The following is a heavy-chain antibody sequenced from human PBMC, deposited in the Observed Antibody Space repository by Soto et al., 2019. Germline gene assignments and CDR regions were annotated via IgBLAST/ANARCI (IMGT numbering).Heavy chain of an antibody. V-gene: IGHV3-11*01. J-gene: IGHJ6*03. Sequence: QVQLVESGGGLVKPGGSLRLSCAASGFTFSDYDMSWIRQAPGKGLEWVSCITGSGSTIYYADSVKGQFTISRDNAKNSLFLQMNSLRVEDTAVYYCARTHYYYHYMDVWGKGTTVTVSS. CDR2: ITGSGSTI. CDR3: ARTHYYYHYMDV. CDR1: GFTFSDYD.